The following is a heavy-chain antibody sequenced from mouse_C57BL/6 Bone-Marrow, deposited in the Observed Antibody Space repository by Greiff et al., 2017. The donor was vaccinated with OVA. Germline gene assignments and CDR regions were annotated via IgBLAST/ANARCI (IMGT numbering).Heavy chain of an antibody. V-gene: IGHV1-82*01. D-gene: IGHD1-1*02. J-gene: IGHJ1*03. CDR2: IYPGDGDT. Sequence: VKLQESGPELVKPGASVKISCKASGYAFSSSWMNWVKQRPGKGLEWIGRIYPGDGDTNYNGKFKGKATLTADKSSSTAYMQLSSLTSEDSAVYFCARIRGNWYFDVWGTGTTVTVSS. CDR3: ARIRGNWYFDV. CDR1: GYAFSSSW.